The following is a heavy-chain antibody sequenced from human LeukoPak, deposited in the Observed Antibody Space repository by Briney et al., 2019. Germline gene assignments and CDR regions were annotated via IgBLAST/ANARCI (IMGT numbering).Heavy chain of an antibody. J-gene: IGHJ6*02. V-gene: IGHV1-18*01. D-gene: IGHD1-26*01. CDR2: ISAYNGNT. CDR1: GYTFTSYG. CDR3: ARDRNSGSYYYYYGMDV. Sequence: GASVKVSCKASGYTFTSYGISWVRQAPGQGLEWMGWISAYNGNTNYAQKLQGRVTMTTDTSTSTAYMELRSLRSDDTAVYYCARDRNSGSYYYYYGMDVWGQGTTVTVSS.